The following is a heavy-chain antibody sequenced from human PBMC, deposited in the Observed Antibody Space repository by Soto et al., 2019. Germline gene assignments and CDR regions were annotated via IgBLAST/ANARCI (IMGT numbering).Heavy chain of an antibody. D-gene: IGHD3-3*01. V-gene: IGHV4-39*01. CDR1: GGSISSSSYY. CDR2: IYYSGST. CDR3: ASPLPHGETYYDFWSGTLLGYGY. J-gene: IGHJ4*02. Sequence: QLQLQESGPGLVKPSETLSLTCTVSGGSISSSSYYWGWIRQPPGKGLEWIGSIYYSGSTYYNPYLKSRVTISVDTSKNQFSLKLSSVTAADTAVYYCASPLPHGETYYDFWSGTLLGYGYWGQGTLVTVSS.